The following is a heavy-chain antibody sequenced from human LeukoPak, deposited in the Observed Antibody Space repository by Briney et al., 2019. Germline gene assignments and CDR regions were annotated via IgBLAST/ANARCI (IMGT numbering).Heavy chain of an antibody. CDR2: IYYSGST. V-gene: IGHV4-31*03. CDR1: GGSISSGGYY. D-gene: IGHD6-13*01. CDR3: ARVEIGAAGGLLDY. J-gene: IGHJ4*02. Sequence: PSETLSLTCTVSGGSISSGGYYWSWIRQHPGKGLEWIGYIYYSGSTYYNPSLKSRVTISVDTSKNQFSLKLSSVTAADTAVYYCARVEIGAAGGLLDYWGQGTLVTVSS.